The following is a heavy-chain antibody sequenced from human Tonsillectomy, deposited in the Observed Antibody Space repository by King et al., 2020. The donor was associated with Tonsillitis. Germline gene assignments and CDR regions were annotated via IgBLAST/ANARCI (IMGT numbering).Heavy chain of an antibody. CDR1: GFTFSSYD. V-gene: IGHV3-21*01. CDR2: IDSSSSHI. CDR3: ARYGGGSFDY. J-gene: IGHJ4*02. D-gene: IGHD3-10*01. Sequence: VQLVESGGGLVKPGGSLRLSCAASGFTFSSYDLNWVRRAPGKGLEWGSSIDSSSSHIYYADSVKGRFTISRDNAKNSLYLQMNSLRGEDTAVYYCARYGGGSFDYWGQGTLVTVSS.